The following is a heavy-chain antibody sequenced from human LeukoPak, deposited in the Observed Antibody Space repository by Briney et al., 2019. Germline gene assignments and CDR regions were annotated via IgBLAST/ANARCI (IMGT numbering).Heavy chain of an antibody. J-gene: IGHJ4*02. CDR1: GFTFSNYA. CDR3: AKDPRGRVAAAPLDY. CDR2: LSGSGGST. Sequence: GGSLRLSCAASGFTFSNYAMSWVRQAPGKGLEWVSGLSGSGGSTYYADSVKGRFTISRDNSKNTLYLQMNSLRAEDTAVYYCAKDPRGRVAAAPLDYWGQGTLVTVSS. D-gene: IGHD6-13*01. V-gene: IGHV3-23*01.